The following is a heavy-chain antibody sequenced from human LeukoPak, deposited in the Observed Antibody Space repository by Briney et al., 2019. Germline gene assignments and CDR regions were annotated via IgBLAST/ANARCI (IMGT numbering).Heavy chain of an antibody. J-gene: IGHJ4*02. V-gene: IGHV3-21*01. Sequence: GGSLRLSCAASGFTFSNYNMNWVRQAPGKGLEWVSSISTSGSYIYYADSVKGRFTISRDNAKKSLYLQMNSLRAEDTAVYYCASGVSSTSCYVDYWGQGTLVTVSS. CDR3: ASGVSSTSCYVDY. D-gene: IGHD2-2*01. CDR1: GFTFSNYN. CDR2: ISTSGSYI.